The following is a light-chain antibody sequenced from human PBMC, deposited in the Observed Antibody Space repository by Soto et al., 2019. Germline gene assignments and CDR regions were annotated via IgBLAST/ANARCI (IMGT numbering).Light chain of an antibody. CDR3: QQYISFPKT. CDR1: QSVSSW. V-gene: IGKV1-5*01. CDR2: DAS. J-gene: IGKJ1*01. Sequence: DIQMTQSPPTLPAFVGDTITITCRASQSVSSWLAWYQQKPGTAPNLLIYDASSLASGVPSRFSGRGSGTKFTLTIRSLQPDDFATDYCQQYISFPKTFGQGTKVEMK.